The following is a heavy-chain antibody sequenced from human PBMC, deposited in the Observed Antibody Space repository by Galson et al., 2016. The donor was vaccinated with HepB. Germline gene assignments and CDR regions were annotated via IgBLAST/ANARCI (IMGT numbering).Heavy chain of an antibody. CDR3: ARRMATITSFDY. CDR2: ISSNGGST. V-gene: IGHV3-64*04. CDR1: GFTFSSYA. D-gene: IGHD5-24*01. Sequence: SLRLSCAASGFTFSSYAMHWARQAPGKGLEYASAISSNGGSTYYADSVKGRFTISRDNSKNTLYLQMNSLRAEDTAVYYCARRMATITSFDYWGQGTLVTVSS. J-gene: IGHJ4*02.